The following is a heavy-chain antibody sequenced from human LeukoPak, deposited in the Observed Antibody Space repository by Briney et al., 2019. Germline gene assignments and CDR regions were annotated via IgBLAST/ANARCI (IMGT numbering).Heavy chain of an antibody. D-gene: IGHD3-22*01. CDR2: IIPIFGTA. CDR3: ARVRYDSSWGHYYFDY. Sequence: SVKVSCKASGGTFSSYAISWVRQAPGQGLEWMGGIIPIFGTANYAQKFQSRVTITTDESTSTAYMELSSLRSEDTAVYYCARVRYDSSWGHYYFDYWGQGTLVTVSS. CDR1: GGTFSSYA. V-gene: IGHV1-69*05. J-gene: IGHJ4*02.